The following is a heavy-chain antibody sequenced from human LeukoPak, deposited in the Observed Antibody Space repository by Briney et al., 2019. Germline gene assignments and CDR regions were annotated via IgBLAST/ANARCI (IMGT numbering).Heavy chain of an antibody. V-gene: IGHV4-59*10. Sequence: SETLSLTCDVSGASISNSHWTWIRQPAGKGLEWICRIDGSGNTIYSPSLKSRVTMSVDTSKKEFSLKMGSVTAADTSFYYCARWCSSSSCYGGYDYWGQGTPVTVSS. D-gene: IGHD2-2*01. J-gene: IGHJ4*02. CDR3: ARWCSSSSCYGGYDY. CDR1: GASISNSH. CDR2: IDGSGNT.